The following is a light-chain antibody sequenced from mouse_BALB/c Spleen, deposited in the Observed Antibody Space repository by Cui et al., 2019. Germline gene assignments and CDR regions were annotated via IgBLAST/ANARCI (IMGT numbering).Light chain of an antibody. J-gene: IGKJ2*01. V-gene: IGKV4-68*01. CDR2: LTS. CDR3: QQWSSNPPT. Sequence: QIVLTQSPALMSASPGEKVTMTCSASSSVSYMYWYQQPPRSSPKPWIYLTSNLASGVPARFSGSGSGTSYSLTISSMEAEDAATYYCQQWSSNPPTFGGGTKLEIK. CDR1: SSVSY.